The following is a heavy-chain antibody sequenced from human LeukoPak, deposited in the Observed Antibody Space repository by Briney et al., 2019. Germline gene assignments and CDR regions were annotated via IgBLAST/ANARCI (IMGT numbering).Heavy chain of an antibody. CDR1: GGSISSYY. CDR3: ARGASGYSYG. Sequence: SETLSPTCTVSGGSISSYYWSWIRQPPGKGLEWIGYIYYSGSTNYNPSLKSRVTISIDTSKNQFSLNLSSVTAADTAVYYCARGASGYSYGWGQGTLVTVSS. D-gene: IGHD5-18*01. CDR2: IYYSGST. V-gene: IGHV4-59*01. J-gene: IGHJ4*02.